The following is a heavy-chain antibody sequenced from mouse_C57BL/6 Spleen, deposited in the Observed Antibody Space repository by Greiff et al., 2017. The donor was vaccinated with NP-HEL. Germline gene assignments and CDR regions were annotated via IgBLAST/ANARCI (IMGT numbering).Heavy chain of an antibody. CDR3: AIPSTVAFDY. CDR1: GYTFTSYW. D-gene: IGHD1-1*01. V-gene: IGHV1-69*01. J-gene: IGHJ2*01. CDR2: IDPSDSYT. Sequence: VQLQQSGAELVMPGASVKLSCKASGYTFTSYWMHWVKQRPGQGLEWIGEIDPSDSYTNYNQKFKGKSTLTVDKSSSTAYMQLSSLTSEDSAVDYCAIPSTVAFDYWGQGTTLTVSS.